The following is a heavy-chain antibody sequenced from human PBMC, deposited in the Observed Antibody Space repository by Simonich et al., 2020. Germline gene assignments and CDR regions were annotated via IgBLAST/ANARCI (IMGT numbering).Heavy chain of an antibody. J-gene: IGHJ4*02. CDR1: GGTFSSYA. CDR2: TIPIRGIE. V-gene: IGHV1-69*09. D-gene: IGHD3-10*01. CDR3: ARTNTMRELDTMVRGVDYFDY. Sequence: QVQLVQSGAEVKKPGSSVKVSCKASGGTFSSYAISWVRQAPGQGLEWRGVTIPIRGIENYAKKFQGRVTITADKSTSTAYMELSSLRSEDTAVYYCARTNTMRELDTMVRGVDYFDYWGQGTLVTVSS.